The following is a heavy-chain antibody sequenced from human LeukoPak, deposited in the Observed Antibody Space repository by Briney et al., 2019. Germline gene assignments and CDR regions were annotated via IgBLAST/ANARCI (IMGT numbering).Heavy chain of an antibody. J-gene: IGHJ4*02. Sequence: PGESLKISCKGSGYRYSDYWIGWVRQMPGKGLEWMGIIYGGDSETGYSPSLQGQVTISADKSINTAYLQWSSLKASDTSMYYCARTTTYSSSWYGAYWGQGTLVTVSS. CDR3: ARTTTYSSSWYGAY. D-gene: IGHD6-13*01. CDR2: IYGGDSET. CDR1: GYRYSDYW. V-gene: IGHV5-51*01.